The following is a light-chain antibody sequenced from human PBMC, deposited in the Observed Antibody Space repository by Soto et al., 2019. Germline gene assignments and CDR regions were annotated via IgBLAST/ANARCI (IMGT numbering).Light chain of an antibody. CDR1: QGVSSW. J-gene: IGKJ2*01. V-gene: IGKV1-12*01. CDR2: AAS. Sequence: DIQMIQSPSSVSASVGDRVTITCRASQGVSSWLAWYQQKPGQAPKLLIYAASNLQSGVPSRFSGSGSGTDFTLTISSLQPEDFATFYCQQTDSFPYTFGQGTKLEIK. CDR3: QQTDSFPYT.